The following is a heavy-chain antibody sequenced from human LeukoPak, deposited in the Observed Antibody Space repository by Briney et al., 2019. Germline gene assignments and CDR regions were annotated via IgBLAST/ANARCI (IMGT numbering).Heavy chain of an antibody. D-gene: IGHD3-22*01. CDR1: GYSISSVYY. Sequence: WETLSLTCTVSGYSISSVYYWGWIRQPPGKGLEWIGSIYHSGRTFYNPSLKSRVTISVDTSKNQFSLKLTSVTAADTAVYYCARDLSTYDSSGPCDYWGQGTLVTVSS. V-gene: IGHV4-38-2*02. CDR3: ARDLSTYDSSGPCDY. CDR2: IYHSGRT. J-gene: IGHJ4*02.